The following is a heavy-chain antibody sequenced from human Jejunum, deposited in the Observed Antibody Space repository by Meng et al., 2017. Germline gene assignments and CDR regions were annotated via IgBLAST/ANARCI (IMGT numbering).Heavy chain of an antibody. CDR3: ARQMDSEYDEGYFFDY. J-gene: IGHJ4*02. V-gene: IGHV4-39*01. CDR1: GGSLSSGNPY. Sequence: LQLQESSPGLVKPSETLSLSCTLPGGSLSSGNPYWGWIRQSPGKGLEWIGTAYYSGSSYYNPSLRSRVIILVDTSKNQFSLRLSSVTAADAAVYYCARQMDSEYDEGYFFDYSLRGILVTVSS. D-gene: IGHD2-2*03. CDR2: AYYSGSS.